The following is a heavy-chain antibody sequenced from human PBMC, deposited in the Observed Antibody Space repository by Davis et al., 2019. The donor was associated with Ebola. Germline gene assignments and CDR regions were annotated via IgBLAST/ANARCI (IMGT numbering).Heavy chain of an antibody. CDR1: GYTFTSYG. V-gene: IGHV1-18*01. Sequence: AASVKVSCKASGYTFTSYGITWVRQAPGQGLEWMGWISTYSGNTNYAQKLQGRVTVTTDTSTSTAYMELSGLRFDDTAVYYCARGKWFDPWGQGTLVSVTS. CDR3: ARGKWFDP. CDR2: ISTYSGNT. J-gene: IGHJ5*02.